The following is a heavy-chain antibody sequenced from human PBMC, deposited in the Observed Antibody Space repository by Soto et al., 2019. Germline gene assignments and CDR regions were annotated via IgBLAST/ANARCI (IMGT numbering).Heavy chain of an antibody. D-gene: IGHD5-12*01. V-gene: IGHV5-10-1*01. J-gene: IGHJ6*02. Sequence: PGESLKISCKGSGYSFTSYWISCVRQMPGKGLEWMGRIDPSDSYTNYSPSFQGHVTISADKSISTAYLQWSSLKASDTAMYYCACFVVATGGGYYGMDVWGQGTTVTVSS. CDR1: GYSFTSYW. CDR3: ACFVVATGGGYYGMDV. CDR2: IDPSDSYT.